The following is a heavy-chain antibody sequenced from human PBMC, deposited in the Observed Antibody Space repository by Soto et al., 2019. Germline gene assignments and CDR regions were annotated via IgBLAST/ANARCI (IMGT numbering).Heavy chain of an antibody. V-gene: IGHV3-23*01. D-gene: IGHD2-21*02. J-gene: IGHJ2*01. CDR1: GFTFSSYA. CDR2: ISGSGGST. Sequence: EVQLLESGGGLVQPGGSLRLSCAASGFTFSSYAMSWVRQAPGKGLEWVSAISGSGGSTYYADSVKGRFTISRDNSKNTLYLQMNSLRAEETAVSYCAKDGGVVTAINWYFDLWGRGTLVTVSS. CDR3: AKDGGVVTAINWYFDL.